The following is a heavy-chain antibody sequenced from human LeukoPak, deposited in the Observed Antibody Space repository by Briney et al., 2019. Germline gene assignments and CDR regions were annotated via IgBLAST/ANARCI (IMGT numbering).Heavy chain of an antibody. J-gene: IGHJ4*02. CDR3: ARVAKERVGGVYYFDY. D-gene: IGHD1-1*01. Sequence: GGSLRLSCAASGFTFSSYSMNWVRQAPGKGLEWLSCITSGSGTVYYADSVKGRFAISRDNANNSLYLQMNSLRAEDTAVYYCARVAKERVGGVYYFDYWGQGTLVTVSS. CDR2: ITSGSGTV. V-gene: IGHV3-48*01. CDR1: GFTFSSYS.